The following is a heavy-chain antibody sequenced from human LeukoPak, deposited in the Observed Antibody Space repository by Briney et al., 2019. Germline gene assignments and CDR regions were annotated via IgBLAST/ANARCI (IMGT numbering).Heavy chain of an antibody. D-gene: IGHD6-13*01. J-gene: IGHJ4*02. Sequence: GGSLRLSCAASGFTFSSYAVHWVRQAPGKGLEWVAVISYDGSNKYYADSVKGRFTISRDNSKNTLYLQMNSLRAEDTAIYYCAKEFFDSQQLVPYFDYWGQGTLVTVSS. CDR2: ISYDGSNK. CDR3: AKEFFDSQQLVPYFDY. V-gene: IGHV3-30*04. CDR1: GFTFSSYA.